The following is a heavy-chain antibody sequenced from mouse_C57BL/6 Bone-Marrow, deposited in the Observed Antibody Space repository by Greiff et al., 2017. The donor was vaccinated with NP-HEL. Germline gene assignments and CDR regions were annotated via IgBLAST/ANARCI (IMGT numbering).Heavy chain of an antibody. CDR2: IDPNSGGT. CDR3: ARGLLLRYWYFEG. J-gene: IGHJ1*03. Sequence: VQLQQPGAELVKPGASVKLSCKASGYTFTSYWMHWVKQRPGQGLEWIGRIDPNSGGTKYNEKFKSKATLTVDKPSSTAYMQLSSLTSEDSAVYYCARGLLLRYWYFEGWGTGTTVTVSS. V-gene: IGHV1-72*01. D-gene: IGHD1-1*01. CDR1: GYTFTSYW.